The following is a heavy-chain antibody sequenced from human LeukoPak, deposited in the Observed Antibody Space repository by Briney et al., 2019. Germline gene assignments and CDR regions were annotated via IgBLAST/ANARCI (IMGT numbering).Heavy chain of an antibody. J-gene: IGHJ4*02. Sequence: PTETLSLTCAVYGGSFSGYYWSWISQPPGKGLEWIGEINHSGSTNYNPSLKSRVTISVDTSKNQFSLKLSSVTAADTAVYYCAREAVAANQGLDYWGQGTLVTVSS. CDR3: AREAVAANQGLDY. CDR1: GGSFSGYY. V-gene: IGHV4-34*01. D-gene: IGHD2-15*01. CDR2: INHSGST.